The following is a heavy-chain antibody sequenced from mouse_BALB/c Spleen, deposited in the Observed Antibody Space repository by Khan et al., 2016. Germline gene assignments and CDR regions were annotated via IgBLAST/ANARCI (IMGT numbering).Heavy chain of an antibody. CDR1: GFTFSSYA. J-gene: IGHJ2*01. CDR3: ASKIYYVAY. Sequence: EVELVESGGGLVKPGGSLKLSCAASGFTFSSYAMSWVRQTPEKRLEWVASISSGGSSFYPDILTDRFTISIDNARNILYLQMSSLRSEDTAMDYCASKIYYVAYWGQGTTLTVSS. CDR2: ISSGGSS. V-gene: IGHV5-6-5*01.